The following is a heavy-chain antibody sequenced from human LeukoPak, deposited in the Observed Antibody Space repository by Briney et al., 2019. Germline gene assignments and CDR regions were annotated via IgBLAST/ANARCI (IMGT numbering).Heavy chain of an antibody. J-gene: IGHJ4*02. CDR2: LYDSGST. V-gene: IGHV4-38-2*02. Sequence: SETLSLTCTVSGYSISSGYYWGWIRQPPGKGLECIGSLYDSGSTYYNPSLKSRVTISVDTSKNQFSLKLSSVTAADTAVYYCARTQNPYDFWSGYYKGGYYFDYWGQGTLVTVSS. CDR3: ARTQNPYDFWSGYYKGGYYFDY. D-gene: IGHD3-3*01. CDR1: GYSISSGYY.